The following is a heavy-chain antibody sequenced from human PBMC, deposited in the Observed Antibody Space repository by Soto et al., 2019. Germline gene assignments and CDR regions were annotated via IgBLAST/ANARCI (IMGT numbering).Heavy chain of an antibody. Sequence: QVQLVQSGAEVKKPGASVKVSCKASGYTFTSYDINWVRQATGQGLEWMGWMNPNSGNTGYAKKFPGRVTMTRNTSIRTAYMELSSLTSEDTAVYYCARRGYSSSWYYYYYSGMAVWGQGTTVTVSS. D-gene: IGHD6-13*01. J-gene: IGHJ6*02. CDR3: ARRGYSSSWYYYYYSGMAV. CDR2: MNPNSGNT. V-gene: IGHV1-8*01. CDR1: GYTFTSYD.